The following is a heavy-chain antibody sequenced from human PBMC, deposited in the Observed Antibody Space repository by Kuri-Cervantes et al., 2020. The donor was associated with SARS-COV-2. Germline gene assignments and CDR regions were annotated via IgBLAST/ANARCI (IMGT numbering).Heavy chain of an antibody. D-gene: IGHD2-21*01. CDR3: ARHMAGTFDY. CDR2: IYHSGST. J-gene: IGHJ4*02. CDR1: LYSISSGYY. V-gene: IGHV4-38-2*01. Sequence: GSLRLSCAVSLYSISSGYYWDWIRQSPGKGPEWIGSIYHSGSTYYNPSLKSRVTISVDTSKNQFSLKLSSVTAADTAVYYCARHMAGTFDYWGQGTLVTVSS.